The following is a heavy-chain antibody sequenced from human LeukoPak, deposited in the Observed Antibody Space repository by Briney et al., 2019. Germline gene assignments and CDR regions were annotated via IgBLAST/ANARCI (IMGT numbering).Heavy chain of an antibody. CDR2: IHHSGST. V-gene: IGHV4-38-2*02. CDR3: ARSGPYYYHYMDV. J-gene: IGHJ6*03. CDR1: GYSITRGYY. D-gene: IGHD3-10*01. Sequence: PSETLSLTCTVSGYSITRGYYWGWIRQPPGKGLEWIGSIHHSGSTYYNPSLKSRVVISVDTSKNQFSLKLNSVIAADTAVYYCARSGPYYYHYMDVWGKGTTVTVSS.